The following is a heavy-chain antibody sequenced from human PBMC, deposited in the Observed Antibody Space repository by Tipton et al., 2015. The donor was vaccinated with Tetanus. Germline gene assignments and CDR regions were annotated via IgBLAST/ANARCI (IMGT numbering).Heavy chain of an antibody. V-gene: IGHV4-34*01. CDR1: DGSFNAYY. D-gene: IGHD3-3*01. J-gene: IGHJ4*02. CDR3: ARGRTMSGVVAPFDL. CDR2: VNQSGST. Sequence: LRLSCGVSDGSFNAYYWSWIRQTPGEGLEWIGEVNQSGSTKYNPSFNSRAAISVDTSKSQFSLRVRSVTAADTAVYYCARGRTMSGVVAPFDLWGQGTQVTVSS.